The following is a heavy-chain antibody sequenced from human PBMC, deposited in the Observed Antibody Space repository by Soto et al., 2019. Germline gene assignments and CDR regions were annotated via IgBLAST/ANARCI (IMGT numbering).Heavy chain of an antibody. CDR3: ANASDSSGHYQSRLDF. CDR1: GFTFGSYT. CDR2: ISYDGSYK. V-gene: IGHV3-30*18. Sequence: GGSLRLSCAASGFTFGSYTMHWVRQAPDKGLERLTFISYDGSYKFFLDSLKGRFTISRDNSKNTLYLQMNSLRPEDTAVYYCANASDSSGHYQSRLDFWGQGSPVTVSS. J-gene: IGHJ4*02. D-gene: IGHD3-22*01.